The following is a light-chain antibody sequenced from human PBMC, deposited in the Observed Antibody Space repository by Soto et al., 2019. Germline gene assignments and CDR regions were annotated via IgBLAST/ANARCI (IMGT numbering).Light chain of an antibody. V-gene: IGKV3-20*01. CDR2: GAS. J-gene: IGKJ1*01. CDR1: QSVSSSY. CDR3: QQYGSSPQWT. Sequence: EIVLTQSPGTLSLSPGERATLSCRASQSVSSSYLAWYQQKPGQAPRLLIYGASSRATGIPDRFSGSGSGTDFTLTISRLEPEDVVVYYCQQYGSSPQWTFGQGTKVEIK.